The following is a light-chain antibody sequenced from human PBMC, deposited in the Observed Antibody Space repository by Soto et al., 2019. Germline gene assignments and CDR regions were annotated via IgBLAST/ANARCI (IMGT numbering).Light chain of an antibody. CDR1: QSISNY. J-gene: IGKJ3*01. CDR2: AAS. CDR3: QQRYSIRFT. Sequence: DLQMTQSPSSLSASVGDRVTITCRASQSISNYLNWYQQKPGKAPKLLIYAASSLQSGVPSRFSGSGSGTDFTLTISSLQPEDFATYYCQQRYSIRFTFGPGTKVDIK. V-gene: IGKV1-39*01.